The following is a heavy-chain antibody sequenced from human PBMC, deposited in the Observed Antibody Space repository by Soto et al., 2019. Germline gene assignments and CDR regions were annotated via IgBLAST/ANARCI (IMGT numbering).Heavy chain of an antibody. Sequence: QVQLVESGGGVVQPGRSLRLSCAASRFTFSSYGMHWVRQAPGKGLEWVAVIWYDGSNKYYADSVKGRFTISRDNSKNTLYLQMNSLRAEDTAVYYCAREATIFGVVIQNFDYWGQGTLVTVSS. V-gene: IGHV3-33*01. J-gene: IGHJ4*02. CDR3: AREATIFGVVIQNFDY. D-gene: IGHD3-3*01. CDR2: IWYDGSNK. CDR1: RFTFSSYG.